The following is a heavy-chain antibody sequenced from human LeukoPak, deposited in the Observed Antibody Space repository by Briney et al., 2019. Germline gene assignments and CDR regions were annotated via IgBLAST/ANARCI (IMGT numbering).Heavy chain of an antibody. Sequence: GGSLRLSCASSGFSFSSYEMSWVREAPGKELEWVSYISSSGSTKYYADSVKGRFSISRDNAKNSLYLQMNSLRAEDTAVYYCARVTYDRSGYYYGYWGQGTLVTVSS. V-gene: IGHV3-48*03. J-gene: IGHJ4*02. D-gene: IGHD3-22*01. CDR2: ISSSGSTK. CDR1: GFSFSSYE. CDR3: ARVTYDRSGYYYGY.